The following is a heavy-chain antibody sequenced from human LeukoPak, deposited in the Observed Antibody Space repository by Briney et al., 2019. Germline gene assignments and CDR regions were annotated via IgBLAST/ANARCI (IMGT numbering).Heavy chain of an antibody. CDR3: ARARHSSSWFYPGDNWFDP. Sequence: GASVKVSCKASGYTFTSYYMHWVRQAPGQGLEWMGIINPSGGSTSYAQKFQGRVTMTRDMPTSTVYMELSSLRSEDTAVYYCARARHSSSWFYPGDNWFDPWGQGTLVTVSS. CDR2: INPSGGST. V-gene: IGHV1-46*01. J-gene: IGHJ5*02. D-gene: IGHD6-13*01. CDR1: GYTFTSYY.